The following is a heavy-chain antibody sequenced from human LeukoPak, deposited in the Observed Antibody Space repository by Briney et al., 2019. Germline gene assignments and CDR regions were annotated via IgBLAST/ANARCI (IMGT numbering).Heavy chain of an antibody. CDR2: INPNSGGT. J-gene: IGHJ4*02. Sequence: ASVKVSCKACGYTFPGYFLHWVRQAPGQGLEWMGWINPNSGGTNYAQKFQGRVTMTRDTSISTAYMELSRLRSDDTAVYYCARVRSQWLIYYWGQGTLVTVSS. D-gene: IGHD6-19*01. CDR1: GYTFPGYF. CDR3: ARVRSQWLIYY. V-gene: IGHV1-2*02.